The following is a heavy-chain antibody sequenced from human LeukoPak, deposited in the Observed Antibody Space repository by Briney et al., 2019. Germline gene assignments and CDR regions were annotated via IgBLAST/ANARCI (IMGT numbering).Heavy chain of an antibody. Sequence: AGGSLRLSCAASGFTFSSYGMHWVRQAPGKGLEWVAVISYDGSNKYYADSVKGRFTISRDNSKNTLYLQMNNLRAEDTAVYYCARGRPAGYFDYWGQGTLVTVSS. V-gene: IGHV3-30*03. CDR1: GFTFSSYG. D-gene: IGHD6-6*01. CDR2: ISYDGSNK. CDR3: ARGRPAGYFDY. J-gene: IGHJ4*02.